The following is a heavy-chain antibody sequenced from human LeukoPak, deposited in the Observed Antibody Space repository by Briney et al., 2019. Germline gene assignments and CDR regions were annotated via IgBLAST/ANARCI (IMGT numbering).Heavy chain of an antibody. V-gene: IGHV1-8*01. CDR1: GYTFTSYD. CDR3: TRSGFGGGVHFDY. Sequence: ASVKVSCKASGYTFTSYDNNWVRHAAGQGLEWMGWMNPNSGDTGYVEKFQGRVTMTRDTSITTAYMELSSLRSEDTAVYYCTRSGFGGGVHFDYWGQGTPVTVSS. D-gene: IGHD3-16*01. J-gene: IGHJ4*02. CDR2: MNPNSGDT.